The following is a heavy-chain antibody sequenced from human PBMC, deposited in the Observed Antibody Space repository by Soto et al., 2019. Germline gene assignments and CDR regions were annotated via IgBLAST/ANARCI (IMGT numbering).Heavy chain of an antibody. D-gene: IGHD4-17*01. Sequence: GGSLRLSCAASGFTFSSYSMNWVRQAPGKGLEWVSSISSSSSYTYYADSVKGRFTIPRDNAKNSLYLQMNSLRAEDTAVYYCAIRTTPEPAEYFQHWGQGTLVTVSS. V-gene: IGHV3-21*01. J-gene: IGHJ1*01. CDR2: ISSSSSYT. CDR3: AIRTTPEPAEYFQH. CDR1: GFTFSSYS.